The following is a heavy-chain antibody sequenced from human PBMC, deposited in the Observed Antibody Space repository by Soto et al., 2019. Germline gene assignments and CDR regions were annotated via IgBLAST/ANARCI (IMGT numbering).Heavy chain of an antibody. V-gene: IGHV3-23*01. Sequence: PGGSLRLSCAASGFTFSSYAMSWVRQAPGKGLEWVSAISSSGGRTDYADSVKGRFTISRDDSKNTLYLQMNSLKTEDTAVYYCTTQSYYYDSSGYQRGPYYYYGMDVWGQGTTVTVSS. CDR2: ISSSGGRT. D-gene: IGHD3-22*01. J-gene: IGHJ6*02. CDR1: GFTFSSYA. CDR3: TTQSYYYDSSGYQRGPYYYYGMDV.